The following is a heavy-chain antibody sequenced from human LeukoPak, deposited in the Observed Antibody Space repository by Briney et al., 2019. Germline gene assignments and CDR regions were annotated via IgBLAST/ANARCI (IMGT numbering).Heavy chain of an antibody. Sequence: GGSLRLSCAASGFTVSNNYMSWVRQVPGKGLEWVSIIYSGGSTYYADSVKGRFTISRNNTKNTLYLQMSSLRSDDTAVYYCARGLQQQLGWFDPWGQGTLVTVSS. CDR3: ARGLQQQLGWFDP. CDR2: IYSGGST. CDR1: GFTVSNNY. J-gene: IGHJ5*02. V-gene: IGHV3-53*04. D-gene: IGHD6-13*01.